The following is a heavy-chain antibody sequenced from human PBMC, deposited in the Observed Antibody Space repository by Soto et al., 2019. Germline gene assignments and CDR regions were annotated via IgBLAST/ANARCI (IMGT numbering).Heavy chain of an antibody. CDR2: ISYDGSNK. J-gene: IGHJ6*02. V-gene: IGHV3-30-3*01. D-gene: IGHD2-2*01. CDR3: AKAYTVYCSSTSCFYGMDV. CDR1: GFTFSSYA. Sequence: GGSLRLSCAASGFTFSSYAMHWVRQAPGKGLEWVAVISYDGSNKYYADSVKGRFTISRDNSENTLYVQMNSLRAEDTAVYYCAKAYTVYCSSTSCFYGMDVWGQGTTVTVSS.